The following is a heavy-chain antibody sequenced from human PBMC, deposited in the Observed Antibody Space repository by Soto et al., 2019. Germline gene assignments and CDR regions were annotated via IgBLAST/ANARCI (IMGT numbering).Heavy chain of an antibody. J-gene: IGHJ6*02. CDR3: ARVAIASGGVIAVTYALDV. CDR1: GFTLSTYS. V-gene: IGHV3-48*02. D-gene: IGHD3-16*02. CDR2: ITSSGSTI. Sequence: EVKMVESGGGLVQPGGSLSLSCEVSGFTLSTYSMNWVRQAPGKGLEWVSFITSSGSTIYYADSVKARFTVSRDNAKNSLFLQMNSLRDEDTAVYYCARVAIASGGVIAVTYALDVWGQGTTVTVSS.